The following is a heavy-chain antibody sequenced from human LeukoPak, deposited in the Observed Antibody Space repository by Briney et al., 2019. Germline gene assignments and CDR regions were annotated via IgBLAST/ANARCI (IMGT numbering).Heavy chain of an antibody. CDR3: ARGAPTTRIGAGRFDY. CDR1: GYSLTNYY. CDR2: IIPSGGST. Sequence: GPSVKVSCKAFGYSLTNYYVHWVRQAPGQGLEWMGEIIPSGGSTSYAQKFQGRLTVTRDTYTNTVYMDLSSLRSEDTATYYCARGAPTTRIGAGRFDYWGQGSLLTVAS. D-gene: IGHD5-12*01. J-gene: IGHJ4*02. V-gene: IGHV1-46*01.